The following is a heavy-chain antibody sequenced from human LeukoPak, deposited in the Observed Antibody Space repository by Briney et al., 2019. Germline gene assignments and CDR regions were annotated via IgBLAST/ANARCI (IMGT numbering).Heavy chain of an antibody. V-gene: IGHV1-2*02. CDR2: INPNSGVT. J-gene: IGHJ5*02. CDR3: ARDGIYGSGSYYEISWFDP. CDR1: GYTFTGYY. D-gene: IGHD3-10*01. Sequence: GASVKVSCKASGYTFTGYYMHWVRPAPGQGLEWMGWINPNSGVTHYAQKFQGRVTMTSDTSISTAYMELSRLRSDDTAVYYCARDGIYGSGSYYEISWFDPWGQGTLVTVSS.